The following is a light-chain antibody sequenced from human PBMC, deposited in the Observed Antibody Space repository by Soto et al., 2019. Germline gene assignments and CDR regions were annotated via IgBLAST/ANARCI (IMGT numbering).Light chain of an antibody. J-gene: IGKJ3*01. V-gene: IGKV3-11*01. Sequence: DIVLTQSPATLSLSPGERATLSCRASQSVSSYLAWYQQKPGQAPRLLVYDASSRATGIPARFSGSGSGTDFTLTISSLEPEDFAVYYCQQRSDWGVFTFGPGTQVDIK. CDR3: QQRSDWGVFT. CDR1: QSVSSY. CDR2: DAS.